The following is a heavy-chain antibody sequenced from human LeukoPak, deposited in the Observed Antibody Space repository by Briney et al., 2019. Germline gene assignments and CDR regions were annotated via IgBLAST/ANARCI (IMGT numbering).Heavy chain of an antibody. V-gene: IGHV4-59*01. CDR1: GGSISNKY. CDR2: IHYSGST. D-gene: IGHD2-15*01. CDR3: ARTTEGYCSGSSCYSYYYYMDV. J-gene: IGHJ6*03. Sequence: SETLSLTCTVSGGSISNKYWSWIRQPPGKGLEWIGYIHYSGSTSCNPSLKSRVTISVDTSKNQFSLKLRFVTPADTAVYYCARTTEGYCSGSSCYSYYYYMDVWGKGTTVTVSS.